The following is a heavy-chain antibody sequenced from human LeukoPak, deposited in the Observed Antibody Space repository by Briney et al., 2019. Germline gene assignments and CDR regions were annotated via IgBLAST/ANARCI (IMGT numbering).Heavy chain of an antibody. CDR1: GYTFTNYG. J-gene: IGHJ4*02. V-gene: IGHV1-18*01. CDR2: ISAYNGNT. CDR3: ARDARTATASIVYDY. Sequence: VASVKVSCKASGYTFTNYGISWVRQAPGQGLEWMGWISAYNGNTNYAQKFQGRVTMTTDTSTSTAYVELRSLRSDDTAVYYCARDARTATASIVYDYWGQGTLVTVSS. D-gene: IGHD2-21*02.